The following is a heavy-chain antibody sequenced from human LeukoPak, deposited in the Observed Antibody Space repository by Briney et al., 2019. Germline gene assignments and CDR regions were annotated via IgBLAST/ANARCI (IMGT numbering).Heavy chain of an antibody. Sequence: SETLSLTCAVSGGSISSSSYHWGWIRLPPGKGLEWIGNLYYSGSTYYNPSLKSRVTISVDRSKNQFSLKLNSVTAADTAVYYCARRHDGEFDYWGQGTLVTVSS. CDR3: ARRHDGEFDY. D-gene: IGHD3-10*01. CDR1: GGSISSSSYH. CDR2: LYYSGST. J-gene: IGHJ4*02. V-gene: IGHV4-39*01.